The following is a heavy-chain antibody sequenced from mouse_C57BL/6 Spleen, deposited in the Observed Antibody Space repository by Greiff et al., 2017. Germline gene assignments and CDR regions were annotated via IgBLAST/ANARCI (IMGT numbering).Heavy chain of an antibody. CDR1: GFTFSSYA. Sequence: EVKLVESGGGLVKPGGSLKLSCAASGFTFSSYAMSWVRQTPEKRLEWVATISDGGSYTSYPDTVKGRFTISRDNAKNNLYLQMSHLKSEDTAMYYCARDRGYDGSTWYFDVWGTGTTV. CDR3: ARDRGYDGSTWYFDV. V-gene: IGHV5-4*01. J-gene: IGHJ1*03. D-gene: IGHD1-1*01. CDR2: ISDGGSYT.